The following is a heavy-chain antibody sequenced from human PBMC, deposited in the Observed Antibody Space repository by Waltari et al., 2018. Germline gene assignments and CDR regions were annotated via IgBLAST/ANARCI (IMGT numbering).Heavy chain of an antibody. CDR1: GGTFSSYA. D-gene: IGHD2-15*01. CDR2: IIPIFGTA. Sequence: QVQLVQSGAEVKKPGSSVKVSCKASGGTFSSYAISWVRQAPGHGLEWMGGIIPIFGTANYEQKCQGRVTITTDESTSTAYMELSSLRSEDTAVYYCASYYCSGGSCYYRHWFDPWGQGTLVTVSS. CDR3: ASYYCSGGSCYYRHWFDP. J-gene: IGHJ5*02. V-gene: IGHV1-69*05.